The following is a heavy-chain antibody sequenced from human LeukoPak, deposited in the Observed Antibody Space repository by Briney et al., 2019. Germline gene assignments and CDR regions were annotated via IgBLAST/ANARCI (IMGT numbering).Heavy chain of an antibody. CDR2: IWYDGSDK. J-gene: IGHJ4*02. Sequence: GGSLRLSCAASGFTFSNYGMHWVRQAPGKGLEWVAVIWYDGSDKYYTDSVKGRFTISRDNSKNTLYLQMNGLRAEDTAVYYCAREGGGEQQLVPDYWGQGTLVTVSS. D-gene: IGHD6-13*01. V-gene: IGHV3-33*01. CDR1: GFTFSNYG. CDR3: AREGGGEQQLVPDY.